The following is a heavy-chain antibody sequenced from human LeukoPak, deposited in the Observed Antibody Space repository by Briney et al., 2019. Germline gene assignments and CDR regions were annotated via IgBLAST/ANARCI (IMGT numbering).Heavy chain of an antibody. CDR1: GFTFSSYS. J-gene: IGHJ6*02. V-gene: IGHV3-48*02. D-gene: IGHD3-22*01. Sequence: AGGSLRLSCAASGFTFSSYSMNWVRQAPGKGLEWVSYISSSSSTIYYADSVKGRFTISRDNAKNSLYLQMNSLRDEDTAVYYCARGGSGYYRGYYYGMDVWGQGTTVTVSS. CDR3: ARGGSGYYRGYYYGMDV. CDR2: ISSSSSTI.